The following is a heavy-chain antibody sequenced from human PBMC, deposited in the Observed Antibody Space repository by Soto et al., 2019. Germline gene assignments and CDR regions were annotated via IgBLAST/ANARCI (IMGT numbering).Heavy chain of an antibody. CDR1: GFTFSSYA. J-gene: IGHJ3*02. Sequence: QVQLVESGGGVVQPGRSLRLSCAASGFTFSSYAMHWVRQAPGKGLEWVAVISYDGSNKYYADSVKGRFTISRDNSKNTLYLQMNSLRAEDTAVYYCASGGYDHDAFDIWGQGTMVTVSS. CDR3: ASGGYDHDAFDI. V-gene: IGHV3-30-3*01. CDR2: ISYDGSNK. D-gene: IGHD3-16*01.